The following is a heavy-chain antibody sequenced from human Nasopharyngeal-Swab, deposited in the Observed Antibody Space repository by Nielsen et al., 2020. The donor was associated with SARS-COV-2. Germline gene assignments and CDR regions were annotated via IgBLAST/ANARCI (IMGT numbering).Heavy chain of an antibody. Sequence: GESLKISCAASGFLSSSYAMSWVRQAPGKGLEWVSAISGSGGSTYYADSVKGRFTIPRDNSKNTLYLQMNSLRAEDTAVYYCAKSPNLDYGDYRYYYYYGMDVWGQGTTVTVSS. J-gene: IGHJ6*02. D-gene: IGHD4-17*01. V-gene: IGHV3-23*01. CDR3: AKSPNLDYGDYRYYYYYGMDV. CDR2: ISGSGGST. CDR1: GFLSSSYA.